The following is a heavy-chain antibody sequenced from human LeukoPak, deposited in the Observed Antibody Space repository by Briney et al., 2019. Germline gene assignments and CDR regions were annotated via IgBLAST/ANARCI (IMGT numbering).Heavy chain of an antibody. Sequence: SQTLSLTCTVAGGSISSYYWRWIRQPPGRGLEWLGYIYYSGSTNYNPSLKSRVTISVDTSKNQFSLKLSSVTAADTAVYYCARYYYDSSGYYRYYYYMDVWGKGTTVTVSS. J-gene: IGHJ6*03. CDR2: IYYSGST. D-gene: IGHD3-22*01. V-gene: IGHV4-59*08. CDR1: GGSISSYY. CDR3: ARYYYDSSGYYRYYYYMDV.